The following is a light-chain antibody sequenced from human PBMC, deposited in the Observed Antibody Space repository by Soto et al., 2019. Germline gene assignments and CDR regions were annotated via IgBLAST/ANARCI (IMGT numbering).Light chain of an antibody. CDR1: QSISSY. J-gene: IGKJ1*01. V-gene: IGKV1-39*01. CDR2: AAT. Sequence: IHITQSTSSESRAGGDRVTRTCRASQSISSYLNWYQHKPGKAPNLLIYAATTLQSGVPSRFSGSGSGPDFSLTISSLQPEDFATYSCKQSYSNPRTFGQGTKVDIK. CDR3: KQSYSNPRT.